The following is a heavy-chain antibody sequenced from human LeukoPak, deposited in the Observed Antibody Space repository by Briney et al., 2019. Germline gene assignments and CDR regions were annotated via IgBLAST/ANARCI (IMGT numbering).Heavy chain of an antibody. CDR3: ARHMGLGYSYGYPYFDY. D-gene: IGHD5-18*01. J-gene: IGHJ4*02. CDR1: GVSISSYY. V-gene: IGHV4-59*08. Sequence: PSETLSLTCTVSGVSISSYYWSWIRQPPGKGLEWIGYIYYSGSTNYNPSLKSRVTISVDTSKNQFSLKLSSVTAADTAVYYCARHMGLGYSYGYPYFDYWGQGTLVTVSS. CDR2: IYYSGST.